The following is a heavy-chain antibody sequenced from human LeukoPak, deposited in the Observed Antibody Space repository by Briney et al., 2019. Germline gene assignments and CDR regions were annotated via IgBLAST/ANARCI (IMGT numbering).Heavy chain of an antibody. Sequence: GESLEISCQGPGYSFSNDWIGWVRQMPGKGLELMGIIYPADSDTKYSPSFQGQVTISADKSISTAYLQWNSLGASDTAMYYCARRGCIGGTCYGYWGQGTLVTVSS. D-gene: IGHD2-15*01. CDR2: IYPADSDT. CDR3: ARRGCIGGTCYGY. V-gene: IGHV5-51*01. J-gene: IGHJ4*02. CDR1: GYSFSNDW.